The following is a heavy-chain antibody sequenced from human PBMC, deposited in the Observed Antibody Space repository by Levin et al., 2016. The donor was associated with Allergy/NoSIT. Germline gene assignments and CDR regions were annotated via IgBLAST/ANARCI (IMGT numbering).Heavy chain of an antibody. D-gene: IGHD3-22*01. Sequence: VRQAPGKGLEWVAVISYDGSNKYYADSVKGRFTISRDNSKNTLYLQMNSLRAEDTAVYYCARDRGFTYYYDSSGYQPPDYWGQGTLVTVSS. V-gene: IGHV3-30-3*01. J-gene: IGHJ4*02. CDR3: ARDRGFTYYYDSSGYQPPDY. CDR2: ISYDGSNK.